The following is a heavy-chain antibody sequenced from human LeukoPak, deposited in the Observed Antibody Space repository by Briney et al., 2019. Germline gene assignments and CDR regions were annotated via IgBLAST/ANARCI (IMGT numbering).Heavy chain of an antibody. CDR1: GFTFSSYA. J-gene: IGHJ6*02. CDR2: ISYDGSNK. Sequence: GGSLRLSCAASGFTFSSYAMSWVRQAPGKGLEWVAVISYDGSNKYYADSVKGRFTISRDNSKNTLYLQMNSLRAEDTAVYYCAKRADCSGGSCYSYGMDVWGQGTTVTVSS. CDR3: AKRADCSGGSCYSYGMDV. V-gene: IGHV3-30*18. D-gene: IGHD2-15*01.